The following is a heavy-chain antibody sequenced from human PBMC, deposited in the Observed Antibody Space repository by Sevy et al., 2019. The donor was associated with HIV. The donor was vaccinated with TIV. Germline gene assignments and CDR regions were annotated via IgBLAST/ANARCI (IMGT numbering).Heavy chain of an antibody. CDR1: GFTFSSYW. Sequence: GGSLRLSCAGSGFTFSSYWMTWVRQAPGTGLEWVANIKQDGSMKYYVNSVKGRLPISRDNAKNSVYLQMNSLRAEDTAIYYCARSIAAIGPDYWGQGTLVTVSS. D-gene: IGHD6-13*01. V-gene: IGHV3-7*01. J-gene: IGHJ4*02. CDR2: IKQDGSMK. CDR3: ARSIAAIGPDY.